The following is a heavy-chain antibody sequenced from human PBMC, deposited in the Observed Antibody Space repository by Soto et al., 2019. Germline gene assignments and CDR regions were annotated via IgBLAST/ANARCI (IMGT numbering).Heavy chain of an antibody. V-gene: IGHV3-21*01. CDR1: GFTFSSYS. CDR3: ARGDGDILSPYGARFPDY. CDR2: ISSSSSYI. D-gene: IGHD3-9*01. Sequence: GGSLRLSCAASGFTFSSYSMNWVRQAPGKGLEWVSSISSSSSYIYYADSVKGRFTISRDNAKNSLYLQMNSLRAEDTAVYYCARGDGDILSPYGARFPDYWGQGTLVTVSS. J-gene: IGHJ4*02.